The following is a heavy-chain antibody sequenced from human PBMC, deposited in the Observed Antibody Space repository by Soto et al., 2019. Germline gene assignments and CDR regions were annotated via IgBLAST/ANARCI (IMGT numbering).Heavy chain of an antibody. CDR1: GGSISSYY. CDR2: IYYSGST. V-gene: IGHV4-59*01. D-gene: IGHD3-16*01. CDR3: ASRYGGNFDY. Sequence: SETLSLTCTVSGGSISSYYWSWIRQPPGKGLEWIGYIYYSGSTNYNPSLKSRVTISVDTSKNQFSLKLSSVTAADTALYYCASRYGGNFDYWGQGTLVTVSS. J-gene: IGHJ4*02.